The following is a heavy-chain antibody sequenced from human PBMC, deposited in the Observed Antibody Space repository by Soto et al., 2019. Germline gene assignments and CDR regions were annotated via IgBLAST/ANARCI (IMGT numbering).Heavy chain of an antibody. D-gene: IGHD3-10*01. CDR3: TRGAGFFYGVDV. CDR2: ISFSGSTI. V-gene: IGHV3-48*03. J-gene: IGHJ6*02. CDR1: GFSFSDYE. Sequence: PVGSLRLSCAASGFSFSDYEMNWVRQSPGKGLEWIAHISFSGSTIYYADSVKGRFSISRDNSKNFLYLQMSGLRADDSAVYYCTRGAGFFYGVDVWGLGTTVTVSS.